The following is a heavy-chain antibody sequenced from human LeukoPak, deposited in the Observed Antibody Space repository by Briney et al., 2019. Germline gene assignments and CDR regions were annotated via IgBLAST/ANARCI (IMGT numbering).Heavy chain of an antibody. D-gene: IGHD3-3*01. CDR2: TYYRSKWYN. Sequence: SQTLSLTCAISGDSVSSNSSAWNWTRQSPSRGLEWLGRTYYRSKWYNDYAASVKSRININPDTSKNQFSLQLNSVTPEDTAVYYCARAVYYDFWSGYYYVDYWGQGTLVTVSS. J-gene: IGHJ4*02. V-gene: IGHV6-1*01. CDR3: ARAVYYDFWSGYYYVDY. CDR1: GDSVSSNSSA.